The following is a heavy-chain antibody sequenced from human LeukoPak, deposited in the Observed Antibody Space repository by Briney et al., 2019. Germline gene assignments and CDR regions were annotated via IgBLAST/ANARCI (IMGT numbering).Heavy chain of an antibody. CDR2: IFTSGIT. J-gene: IGHJ6*02. CDR1: GGSISIYY. D-gene: IGHD6-13*01. Sequence: SETLSLTCTVSGGSISIYYWNWIRQPAGKRLEWIGRIFTSGITNYNPSLKSRVTMSVDTPKNQFSLNLSSVTAADTAVYYCAGNYSSSWYDYYGMDVWGQGTTVTVSS. V-gene: IGHV4-4*07. CDR3: AGNYSSSWYDYYGMDV.